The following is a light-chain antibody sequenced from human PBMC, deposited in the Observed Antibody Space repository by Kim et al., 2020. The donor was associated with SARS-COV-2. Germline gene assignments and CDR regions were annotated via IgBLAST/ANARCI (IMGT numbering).Light chain of an antibody. J-gene: IGKJ1*01. Sequence: VSPGERATLSCRAGQSVGTNVAWYQQKPGQAPRLVIYGASTRATGIPARFSGRGSGTEFTLTISSLQSEDFAVYYCHQYDDWPRTLGQGTKVDIK. V-gene: IGKV3-15*01. CDR2: GAS. CDR1: QSVGTN. CDR3: HQYDDWPRT.